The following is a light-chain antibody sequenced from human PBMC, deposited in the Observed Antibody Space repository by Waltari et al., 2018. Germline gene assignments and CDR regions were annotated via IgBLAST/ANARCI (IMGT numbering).Light chain of an antibody. CDR2: EVS. CDR1: NNDIGAHNL. CDR3: SSYETGYMVL. J-gene: IGLJ2*01. V-gene: IGLV2-14*01. Sequence: QSALTQPASVSGSVGQSIPISCPGSNNDIGAHNLVSSYQQYPSKPPKLVCYEVSNRHAGVSHRFSASRSGTTASLTISGLQAEEEAEYFCSSYETGYMVLFGGGTRVTIL.